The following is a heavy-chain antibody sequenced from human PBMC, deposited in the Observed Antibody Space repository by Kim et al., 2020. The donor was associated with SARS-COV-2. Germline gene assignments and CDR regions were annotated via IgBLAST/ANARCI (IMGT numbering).Heavy chain of an antibody. Sequence: GGSLRLSCAASGFTFSSYAMHWVRQAPGKGLEWVAVISYDGSNKYYADSVKGRFTISRDNSKNTLYLQMNSLRAEDTAVYYCARETVGPAAYGMDVWGQGTTVTVSS. J-gene: IGHJ6*02. CDR2: ISYDGSNK. CDR1: GFTFSSYA. D-gene: IGHD2-2*01. V-gene: IGHV3-30-3*01. CDR3: ARETVGPAAYGMDV.